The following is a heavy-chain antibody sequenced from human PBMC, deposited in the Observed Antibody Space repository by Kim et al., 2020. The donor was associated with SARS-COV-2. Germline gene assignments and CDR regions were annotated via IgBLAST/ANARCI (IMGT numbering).Heavy chain of an antibody. CDR1: GYTLTELS. Sequence: ASVKVSCKVSGYTLTELSMHWVRQAPGKGLEWMGGFDPEDGETIYAQKFQGRVTMTEDTSTDTAYMELSSLRSEDTAVYYCATGRRLRYFDWLSPFDFWGQGTLVTVSS. J-gene: IGHJ4*02. D-gene: IGHD3-9*01. V-gene: IGHV1-24*01. CDR3: ATGRRLRYFDWLSPFDF. CDR2: FDPEDGET.